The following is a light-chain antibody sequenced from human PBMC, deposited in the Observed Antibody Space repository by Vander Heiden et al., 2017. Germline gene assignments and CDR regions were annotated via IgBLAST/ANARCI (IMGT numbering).Light chain of an antibody. CDR2: SKQ. CDR3: AAWDDSLNGWV. V-gene: IGLV1-44*01. CDR1: SSNIGSNT. J-gene: IGLJ3*02. Sequence: QSVLTQPPSASGTPGQRVTISCSGSSSNIGSNTVNWYQQLPGTVSKLHIYSKQQRPVGVPDRFSGSKSGASASLAISGLQSEDESDYYCAAWDDSLNGWVFGGGTKLTVL.